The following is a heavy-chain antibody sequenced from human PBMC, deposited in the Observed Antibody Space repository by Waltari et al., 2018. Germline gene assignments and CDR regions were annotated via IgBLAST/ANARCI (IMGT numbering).Heavy chain of an antibody. Sequence: EVQLLESGGGLVQPGGSLRLSCAASGFTFSDHAMRWVRPAPGKGVGGVAAITGSGDSTYYAESLKGRFTVSRDKSKNTLYLQMNSLTAEDTAVYYCAKDWRRSLECLDWLLFALDDWGQGTLVTVSS. V-gene: IGHV3-23*01. D-gene: IGHD3-3*02. CDR2: ITGSGDST. CDR3: AKDWRRSLECLDWLLFALDD. CDR1: GFTFSDHA. J-gene: IGHJ4*02.